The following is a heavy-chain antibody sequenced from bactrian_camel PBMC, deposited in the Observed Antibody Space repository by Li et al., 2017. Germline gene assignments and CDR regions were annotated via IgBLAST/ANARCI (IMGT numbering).Heavy chain of an antibody. CDR3: AADPGEKGGPTIATMSPVWTLVT. J-gene: IGHJ6*01. D-gene: IGHD4*01. CDR2: IAGGGGRTS. CDR1: GFTLANYA. V-gene: IGHV3S31*01. Sequence: VQLVESGGGLVQPGGSLRLSCAASGFTLANYAMSWVRQAPGKGLEWVSTIAGGGGRTSYYADSVKGRFAISQDNAKNTLYLQMNALKPEDSAMYYCAADPGEKGGPTIATMSPVWTLVTGARGPRSPSP.